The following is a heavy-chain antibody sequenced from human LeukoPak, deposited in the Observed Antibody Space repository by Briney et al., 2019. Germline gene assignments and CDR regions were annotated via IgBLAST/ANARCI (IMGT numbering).Heavy chain of an antibody. J-gene: IGHJ4*02. V-gene: IGHV1-2*02. CDR3: AREGVGVRGVITETYYFDY. Sequence: ASVKVSCKASGYTFTGYYMHWVRQAPGQGLEWMGWINPSSGGTNYAQKFQGRVTMTRDTSTSTVYMELSSLRSEDTAVYYCAREGVGVRGVITETYYFDYWGQGTLVTVSS. CDR1: GYTFTGYY. CDR2: INPSSGGT. D-gene: IGHD3-10*02.